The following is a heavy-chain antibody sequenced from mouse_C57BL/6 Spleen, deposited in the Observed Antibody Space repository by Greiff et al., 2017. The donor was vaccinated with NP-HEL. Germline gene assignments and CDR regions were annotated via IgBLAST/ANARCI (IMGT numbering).Heavy chain of an antibody. CDR1: GYTFTSYW. J-gene: IGHJ2*01. CDR3: AKGRKDPYYLDY. Sequence: VQLQQPGAELVKPGASVKLSCTASGYTFTSYWMHWVKQRPGRGLEWIGRIDPNSGGTKYNEKFKSKATLTVDKPSSTAYMQLSSLTSEDAAVYDCAKGRKDPYYLDYWGKGTTLTVSS. V-gene: IGHV1-72*01. CDR2: IDPNSGGT.